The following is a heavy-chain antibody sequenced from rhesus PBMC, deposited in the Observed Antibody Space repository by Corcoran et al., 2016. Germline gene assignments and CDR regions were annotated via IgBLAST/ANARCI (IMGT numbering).Heavy chain of an antibody. D-gene: IGHD3-16*01. CDR1: GCSNRGYY. Sequence: QVQLQESGPGLVKHSETLSLTCAVPGCSNRGYYWNWILQPPGKGLEWIGYIGGRSGSTYYNPSLKSRVTISTDTSKNQFSLRLSSVTAADTAVYFCARYYSGSFYFDYWGQGVLVTVSS. V-gene: IGHV4-165*02. J-gene: IGHJ4*01. CDR3: ARYYSGSFYFDY. CDR2: IGGRSGST.